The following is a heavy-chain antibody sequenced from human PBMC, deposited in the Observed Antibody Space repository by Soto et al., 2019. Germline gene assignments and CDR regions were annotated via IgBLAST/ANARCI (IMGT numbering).Heavy chain of an antibody. J-gene: IGHJ3*02. CDR2: IIPILGTA. V-gene: IGHV1-69*01. CDR1: GGPFSSYS. CDR3: ARMDCSGGSCYPEQDAFDI. D-gene: IGHD2-15*01. Sequence: GASVKVSCKASGGPFSSYSISWVRQAPGQGLEWMGGIIPILGTANYAQKFQGRVTITADESTSTAYMELSSLRSEDTAVYYCARMDCSGGSCYPEQDAFDIWGQGTMVTVSS.